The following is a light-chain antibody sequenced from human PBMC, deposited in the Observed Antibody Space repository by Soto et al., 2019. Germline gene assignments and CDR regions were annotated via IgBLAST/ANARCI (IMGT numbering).Light chain of an antibody. V-gene: IGKV3-20*01. CDR3: QQYGSSPEIT. Sequence: TVLTQSPGTLSLSPGERDTLSCRASQSVSSTYLAWYQHKPGQAPRLLIYGASRRATGIPDRFSASGSGTDFTLTISRLEPEDFAVYYCQQYGSSPEITFGQGTRLEIK. J-gene: IGKJ5*01. CDR1: QSVSSTY. CDR2: GAS.